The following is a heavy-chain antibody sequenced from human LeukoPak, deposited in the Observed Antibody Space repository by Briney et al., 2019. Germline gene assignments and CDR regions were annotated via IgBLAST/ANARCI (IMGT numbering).Heavy chain of an antibody. CDR3: ARVLPYYTIFPYAFDI. V-gene: IGHV1-69*05. J-gene: IGHJ3*02. D-gene: IGHD3-3*01. CDR1: GGTFSSYA. CDR2: TIPIFGTA. Sequence: ASVKVSCKASGGTFSSYAISWVRQAPGQGLEWMGGTIPIFGTANYAQKFQGRVTITTDESTSTAYMELSSLRSEDTAVYYCARVLPYYTIFPYAFDIWGQGTMVTVSS.